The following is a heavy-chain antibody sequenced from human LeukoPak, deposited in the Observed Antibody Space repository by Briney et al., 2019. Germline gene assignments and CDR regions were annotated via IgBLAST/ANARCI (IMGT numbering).Heavy chain of an antibody. CDR2: IWYDGSNK. CDR1: GFTFSSYG. D-gene: IGHD3-9*01. CDR3: AKGSHYDILTGYSPGDY. J-gene: IGHJ4*02. V-gene: IGHV3-33*06. Sequence: PGRSLRLSCAASGFTFSSYGMHWVRQAPGKGLEWVAVIWYDGSNKYYADSVKGRFTISRDNSKNTLYLQMNSLRAEDTAAYYCAKGSHYDILTGYSPGDYWGQGTLVTVSS.